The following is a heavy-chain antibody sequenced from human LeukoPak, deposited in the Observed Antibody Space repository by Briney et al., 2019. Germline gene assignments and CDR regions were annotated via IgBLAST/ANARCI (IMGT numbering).Heavy chain of an antibody. J-gene: IGHJ3*01. D-gene: IGHD2-2*01. Sequence: PSETLSLTCSVSGGSISSSSVYWGWIRQPPGRGLEWIGSVYDSGSTYYNPSLKSRVTISVDTSKNQLSLKLRSVTAADTALYYCASTLCSSISCYGDGGAFDFWGQGTMVTVSS. V-gene: IGHV4-39*01. CDR1: GGSISSSSVY. CDR2: VYDSGST. CDR3: ASTLCSSISCYGDGGAFDF.